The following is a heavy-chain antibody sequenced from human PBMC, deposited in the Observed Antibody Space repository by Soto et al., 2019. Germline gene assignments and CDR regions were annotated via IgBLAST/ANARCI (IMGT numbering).Heavy chain of an antibody. CDR3: AAVLARMVREPSVTLGAYYYSMDV. CDR2: FDPDVGGT. D-gene: IGHD3-10*01. CDR1: GHTLSESS. V-gene: IGHV1-24*01. Sequence: RASVKVSCKVSGHTLSESSIHWVRQSPGRGLEWMGGFDPDVGGTKYAQEFQGRVTLAEDTSTDTAYMDLSSLTFGDTAVYYCAAVLARMVREPSVTLGAYYYSMDVWGQGTTVTVSS. J-gene: IGHJ6*02.